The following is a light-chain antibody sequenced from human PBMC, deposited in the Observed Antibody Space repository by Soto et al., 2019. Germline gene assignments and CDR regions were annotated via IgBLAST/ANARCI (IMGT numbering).Light chain of an antibody. CDR1: ESIYSW. J-gene: IGKJ1*01. CDR3: QEYNTNSRT. V-gene: IGKV1-5*03. Sequence: IQMTQSPSTLSASVGDTVTITCRASESIYSWLAWYKQIPGKAPQLLIYKTSTLQGGVPSRFSGSGSGAEYTLIISSLQPDDFATYYCQEYNTNSRTFGQGTRVENK. CDR2: KTS.